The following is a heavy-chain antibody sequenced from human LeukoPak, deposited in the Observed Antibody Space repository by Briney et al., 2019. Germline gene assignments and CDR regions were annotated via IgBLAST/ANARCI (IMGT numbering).Heavy chain of an antibody. CDR2: ISAYNGNT. V-gene: IGHV1-18*01. J-gene: IGHJ3*02. CDR3: ARDLVLWLEEGAFDI. Sequence: GASVKVSCKASGYTFASYGISWVRQAPGQGLEWMGWISAYNGNTNYAQKLQGRVTMTTDTSTSTAYMELRSLRSDDTAVYYCARDLVLWLEEGAFDIWGQGTMVTVSS. D-gene: IGHD5-18*01. CDR1: GYTFASYG.